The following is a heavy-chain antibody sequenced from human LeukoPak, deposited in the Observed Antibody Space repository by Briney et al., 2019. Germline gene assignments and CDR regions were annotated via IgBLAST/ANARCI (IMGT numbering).Heavy chain of an antibody. D-gene: IGHD1-26*01. CDR1: GFTFSLYE. V-gene: IGHV3-48*03. CDR2: ISTSGTTI. CDR3: AREVGAYFDY. Sequence: GGSLRLSCAPSGFTFSLYEMNWVRQAPGKGLEWVSYISTSGTTIYYADSVKGRFTISRDNAKNSLYLQMNGLRAEDTAVYYCAREVGAYFDYWGQGTLVTVSS. J-gene: IGHJ4*02.